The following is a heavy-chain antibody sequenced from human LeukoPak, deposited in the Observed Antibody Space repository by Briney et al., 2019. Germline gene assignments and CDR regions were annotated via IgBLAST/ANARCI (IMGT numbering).Heavy chain of an antibody. CDR3: ARVDYGSGSYYKSFDY. CDR2: ISSGSTI. V-gene: IGHV3-48*03. Sequence: GGSLRLSCAASGFTFSTYEMNWVRQAPGKGLEWVSYISSGSTIYYADSVKGRFTISRDNAKNSLYLQMNSLRAEDTAVYYCARVDYGSGSYYKSFDYWAREPWSPSPQ. J-gene: IGHJ4*02. CDR1: GFTFSTYE. D-gene: IGHD3-10*01.